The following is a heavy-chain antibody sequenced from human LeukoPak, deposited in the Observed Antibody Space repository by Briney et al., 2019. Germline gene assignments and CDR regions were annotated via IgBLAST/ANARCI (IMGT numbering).Heavy chain of an antibody. CDR2: INPNSGGT. J-gene: IGHJ4*02. CDR1: GYTFTDYY. D-gene: IGHD3-16*01. Sequence: ASVKVSCKASGYTFTDYYMHWVRQAPGQGLEWMGWINPNSGGTNYAQKFQGRVTMTRDTSISTAYMELSRLRSDDTAVYYCAREPMITFGARRYFDYWGQGTLVTVSS. V-gene: IGHV1-2*02. CDR3: AREPMITFGARRYFDY.